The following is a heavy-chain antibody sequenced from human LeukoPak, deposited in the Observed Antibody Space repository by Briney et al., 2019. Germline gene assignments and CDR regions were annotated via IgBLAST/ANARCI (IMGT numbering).Heavy chain of an antibody. Sequence: GASVKVSCKASGYTFTSFGISWVRQAPGQGLEWMGWISAYNGDTKSAQKFQGGVTMTTDTSTSTAYMEVRSLRSDDTAVFYCVRDLGVDTSMIFFDYWGQGTLVTVSS. CDR1: GYTFTSFG. D-gene: IGHD5-18*01. CDR2: ISAYNGDT. J-gene: IGHJ4*02. CDR3: VRDLGVDTSMIFFDY. V-gene: IGHV1-18*01.